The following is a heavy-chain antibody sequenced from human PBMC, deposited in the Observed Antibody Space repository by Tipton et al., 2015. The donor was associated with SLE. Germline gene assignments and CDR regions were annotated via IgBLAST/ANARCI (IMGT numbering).Heavy chain of an antibody. J-gene: IGHJ6*02. CDR1: GGSISSGGYY. CDR2: LYYSGST. Sequence: TLSLTCTVSGGSISSGGYYWSWIRQHPGKGLEWIGYLYYSGSTYYNPSLKSRVTISVDTSKSEISLRLSSVTTADTALYYCARANTIFGGGMDVWGQGTMVTVSS. D-gene: IGHD3-3*01. CDR3: ARANTIFGGGMDV. V-gene: IGHV4-31*03.